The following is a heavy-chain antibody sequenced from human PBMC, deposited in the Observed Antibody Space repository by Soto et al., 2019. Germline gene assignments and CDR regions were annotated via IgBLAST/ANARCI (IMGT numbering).Heavy chain of an antibody. D-gene: IGHD6-19*01. J-gene: IGHJ1*01. CDR2: IYWDDDK. Sequence: QITLKESGPTLVKPTQILTLTCTFSGFSLSTSGVGVGWIRQPPGKALEWLALIYWDDDKRYSPSLKSRLTITKDTSKNPVVLTMTNMDPVDTATYYCVHRSGSSGWFFYFQQWGQGTLVTVSS. CDR3: VHRSGSSGWFFYFQQ. CDR1: GFSLSTSGVG. V-gene: IGHV2-5*02.